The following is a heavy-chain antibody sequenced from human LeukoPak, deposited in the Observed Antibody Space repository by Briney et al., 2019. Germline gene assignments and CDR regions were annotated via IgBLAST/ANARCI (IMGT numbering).Heavy chain of an antibody. CDR3: ARDLAMAARPYYYYYMDV. J-gene: IGHJ6*03. V-gene: IGHV1-2*02. D-gene: IGHD6-6*01. Sequence: ASVKVSCKASGYTFTGYYMHWVRRAPGQGLEWMGWINPNSGGTNYAQKFQGRVTMTRDTSISTAYMELSRLRSDDTAVYYCARDLAMAARPYYYYYMDVWGKGTTVTVSS. CDR2: INPNSGGT. CDR1: GYTFTGYY.